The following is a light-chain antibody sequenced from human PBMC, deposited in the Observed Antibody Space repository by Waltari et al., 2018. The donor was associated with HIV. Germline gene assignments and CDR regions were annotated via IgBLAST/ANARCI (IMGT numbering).Light chain of an antibody. V-gene: IGLV1-51*01. CDR1: ISNIGQHY. CDR3: GTWDSSLSAVV. J-gene: IGLJ2*01. Sequence: QSVLTQPPSVSAAPGQQVTISCSGTISNIGQHYVSWYQQLPGTAPKLLIYDNNKRPSGVPDRCSGSKYGTAATLGITGLQAGDEADYCCGTWDSSLSAVVFGGGTLLTVL. CDR2: DNN.